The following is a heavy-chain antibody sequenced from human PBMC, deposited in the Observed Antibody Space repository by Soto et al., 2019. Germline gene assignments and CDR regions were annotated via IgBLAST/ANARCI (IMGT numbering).Heavy chain of an antibody. Sequence: GASVKVSCKASGFTFTSSAVQWVRQARGQRLEWIGWIVVGSGNTNYAQKFQERVTITRDMSTSTAYMELSSLRSEDTAVYYCAAVDPTTVTTAYYYGMDVWGQGTTVTVSS. CDR3: AAVDPTTVTTAYYYGMDV. CDR2: IVVGSGNT. CDR1: GFTFTSSA. V-gene: IGHV1-58*01. D-gene: IGHD4-17*01. J-gene: IGHJ6*02.